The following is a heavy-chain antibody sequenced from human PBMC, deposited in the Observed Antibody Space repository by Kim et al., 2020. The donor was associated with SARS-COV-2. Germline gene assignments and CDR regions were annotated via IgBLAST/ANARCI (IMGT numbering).Heavy chain of an antibody. V-gene: IGHV3-53*01. J-gene: IGHJ3*01. Sequence: YPDSVEGRFTISRDDSKNTLYLQMNGLRAEDTAVYYCARWGGYEGGRFDFWGQGTMVSVSS. CDR3: ARWGGYEGGRFDF. D-gene: IGHD5-12*01.